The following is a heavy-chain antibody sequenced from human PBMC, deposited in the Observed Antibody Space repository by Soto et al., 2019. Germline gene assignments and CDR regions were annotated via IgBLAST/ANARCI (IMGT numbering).Heavy chain of an antibody. J-gene: IGHJ6*03. CDR2: IIPILGIA. CDR1: GGTFSSYT. Sequence: QVQLVQSGAEVKKPGSSVKVSCKASGGTFSSYTISWVRQAPGQGLEWMGRIIPILGIANYAQKFQGRVTITADKSTSTAYMELSSLRSEDTAVYYCAILTVADPSLIYYYYMDVWGKGTTVTVSS. CDR3: AILTVADPSLIYYYYMDV. V-gene: IGHV1-69*02. D-gene: IGHD2-21*01.